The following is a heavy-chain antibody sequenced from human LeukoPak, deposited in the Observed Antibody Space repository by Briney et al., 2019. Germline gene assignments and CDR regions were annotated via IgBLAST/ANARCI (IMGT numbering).Heavy chain of an antibody. V-gene: IGHV5-51*01. CDR2: IYPGGSDI. CDR1: GYSFTTHW. Sequence: GESLKISCKGSGYSFTTHWIGWVRQMPGKGLELMGIIYPGGSDIRYSPSFQGQVTISADKSISTAYLQWSSLKASDTAMYYCARQMNLVGAPENWGQGTLVTVSS. D-gene: IGHD1-26*01. CDR3: ARQMNLVGAPEN. J-gene: IGHJ4*02.